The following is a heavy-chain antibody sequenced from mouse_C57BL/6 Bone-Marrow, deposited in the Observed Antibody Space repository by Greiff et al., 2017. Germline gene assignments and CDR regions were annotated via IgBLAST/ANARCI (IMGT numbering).Heavy chain of an antibody. CDR1: GYTFTDYY. V-gene: IGHV1-26*01. CDR3: ARRGYDCYYLYAMDY. J-gene: IGHJ4*01. CDR2: INPNNGGT. Sequence: EVQLQQSGPELVKPGASVKISCKASGYTFTDYYMNWVKQSHGKSLEWIGDINPNNGGTSYNQKFKGKATLTVAKSSSTAYMELRSLTSEDSAVYYCARRGYDCYYLYAMDYWGQGTSVTVSS. D-gene: IGHD2-3*01.